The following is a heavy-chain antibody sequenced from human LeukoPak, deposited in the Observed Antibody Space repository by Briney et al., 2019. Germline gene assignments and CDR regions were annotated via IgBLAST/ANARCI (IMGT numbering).Heavy chain of an antibody. V-gene: IGHV3-15*01. CDR2: IKSKTEGGTP. CDR3: TTDIVVVPAASAPFAYFQH. CDR1: GFTFSNAW. Sequence: TTGGSLRLSCAASGFTFSNAWMSWVRQAPGKGREWVGRIKSKTEGGTPDYAAAVTGRFTISRDDSKNTLYLQMNSLNTEDTAVYYCTTDIVVVPAASAPFAYFQHWGQGTLVTVSS. D-gene: IGHD2-2*01. J-gene: IGHJ1*01.